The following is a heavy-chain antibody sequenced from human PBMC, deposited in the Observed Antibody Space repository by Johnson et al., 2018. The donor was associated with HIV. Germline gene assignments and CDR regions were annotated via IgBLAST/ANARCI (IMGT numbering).Heavy chain of an antibody. CDR1: GFTFDDYD. V-gene: IGHV3-20*01. Sequence: VQLVESGGGVERPGGSLRLSCAASGFTFDDYDMSWVRQAPGKGLELVSGISWNGGSAAYADSVKGRLTISRDNAKNSLYLQMNTLQVEDTAFYDCAREGGQAFDFWGQGTMVTVSS. CDR2: ISWNGGSA. J-gene: IGHJ3*01. CDR3: AREGGQAFDF.